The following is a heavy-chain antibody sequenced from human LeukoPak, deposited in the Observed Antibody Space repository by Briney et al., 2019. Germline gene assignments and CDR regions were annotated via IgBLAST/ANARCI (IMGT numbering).Heavy chain of an antibody. Sequence: GGSLRLSCAASGFPVSINYMSWVRQAPGKGLEWVSVIYSGGSAHYAASVKGRFTISSDSSKNTLYLQMNSLRAEDTAVYYCASLYSYGWGYFDYWGQGTLVTVSS. V-gene: IGHV3-53*01. CDR1: GFPVSINY. J-gene: IGHJ4*02. CDR2: IYSGGSA. D-gene: IGHD5-18*01. CDR3: ASLYSYGWGYFDY.